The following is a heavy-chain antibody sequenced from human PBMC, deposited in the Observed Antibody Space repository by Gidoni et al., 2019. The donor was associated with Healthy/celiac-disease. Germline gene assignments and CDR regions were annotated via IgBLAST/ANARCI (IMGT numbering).Heavy chain of an antibody. V-gene: IGHV1-69*02. CDR1: GGTFSSYT. D-gene: IGHD6-19*01. CDR3: ARAAGDIAVAGKGYYYYGMDV. Sequence: EVKKPGSSVKVSCKASGGTFSSYTTSWVRQAPGQGLEWLGRIIPILGIAHYAQKFQGRVTITADKSTSTAYMELSSLRSEDPAVYYCARAAGDIAVAGKGYYYYGMDVWGQGTTVTVSS. J-gene: IGHJ6*02. CDR2: IIPILGIA.